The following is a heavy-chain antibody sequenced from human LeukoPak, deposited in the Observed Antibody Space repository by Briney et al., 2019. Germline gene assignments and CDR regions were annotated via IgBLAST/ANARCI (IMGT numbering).Heavy chain of an antibody. CDR3: ARDPVAAAQRGYFDY. CDR2: ISYDGSNK. J-gene: IGHJ4*02. Sequence: GGSLRLSCAASGFTFSSYAMSWVRQAPGKGLEWVAVISYDGSNKYYADSMKGRFTISRDNSKNTLYLQMNSLRAEDTAMYYCARDPVAAAQRGYFDYWGQGTLVTVSS. D-gene: IGHD6-13*01. CDR1: GFTFSSYA. V-gene: IGHV3-30*04.